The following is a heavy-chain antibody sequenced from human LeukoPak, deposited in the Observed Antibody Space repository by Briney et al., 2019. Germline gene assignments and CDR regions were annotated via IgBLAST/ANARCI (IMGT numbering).Heavy chain of an antibody. Sequence: GGSLRLSCAASGFTFSNAWMSWVRQAPGKGLEWVGRIKSKTGGGTTDYAAPVKGRFTISRDDSKNTLYLQMNSLKTEDTAVYYCTTELGYCSGGSCYSFGYFQHWGQGTLVTVSS. CDR2: IKSKTGGGTT. J-gene: IGHJ1*01. CDR3: TTELGYCSGGSCYSFGYFQH. V-gene: IGHV3-15*01. D-gene: IGHD2-15*01. CDR1: GFTFSNAW.